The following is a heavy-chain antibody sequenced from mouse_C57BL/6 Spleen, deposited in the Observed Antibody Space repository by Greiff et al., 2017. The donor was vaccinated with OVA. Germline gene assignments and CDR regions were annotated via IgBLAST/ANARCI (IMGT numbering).Heavy chain of an antibody. CDR2: IYPGDGDT. Sequence: QVQLQQSGPELVKPGASVKISCKASGYAFSSSWMNWVKQRPGKGLEWIGRIYPGDGDTNYNGKFKGKATLTADKSSSTAYMQLSSLTSEDSAVYFCARDYYGNSYWYFDVWGTGTTVTVSS. CDR3: ARDYYGNSYWYFDV. CDR1: GYAFSSSW. D-gene: IGHD2-1*01. V-gene: IGHV1-82*01. J-gene: IGHJ1*03.